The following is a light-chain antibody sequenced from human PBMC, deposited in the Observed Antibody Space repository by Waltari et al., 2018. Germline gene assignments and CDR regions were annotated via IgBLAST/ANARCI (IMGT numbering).Light chain of an antibody. CDR1: SSDVGAYDY. V-gene: IGLV2-14*03. CDR2: DVS. CDR3: SSYTASRHYV. J-gene: IGLJ1*01. Sequence: QSALTQPASVSGSPGQSITISCTGTSSDVGAYDYVSWYQQYPGKAPPLVIHDVSSRPSGPSDRFSGSKSGNTASLIISGLQADDEADYYCSSYTASRHYVFGTGTKVTVL.